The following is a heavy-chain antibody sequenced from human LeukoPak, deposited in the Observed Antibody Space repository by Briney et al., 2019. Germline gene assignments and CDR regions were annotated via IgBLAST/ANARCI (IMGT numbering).Heavy chain of an antibody. J-gene: IGHJ4*02. CDR1: GFTFSSYA. CDR2: ISDNGYGT. D-gene: IGHD5-24*01. Sequence: GGSLRLSCAASGFTFSSYAVSWVRQAPGKGLEWVSAISDNGYGTYFADSVKGRFTISRDNSKNTLCLQMNSLRAEDTAVYYCATDGDGYPFASWGKGTLVTVSS. V-gene: IGHV3-23*01. CDR3: ATDGDGYPFAS.